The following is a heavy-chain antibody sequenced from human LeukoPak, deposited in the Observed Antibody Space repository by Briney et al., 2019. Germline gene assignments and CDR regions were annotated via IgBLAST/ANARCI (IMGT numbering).Heavy chain of an antibody. J-gene: IGHJ4*02. CDR2: ISLDGNNA. V-gene: IGHV3-43*01. D-gene: IGHD5-18*01. CDR3: AKGRRRGYAYGTIDS. Sequence: PGGSLRLSCAASGFTFDYFTMYWVRQSPGKGLEWVSLISLDGNNAYYADSVRGRFTISRDNSKNFLYLQMNSLTSEDTALYYCAKGRRRGYAYGTIDSWGQGTLVTVSS. CDR1: GFTFDYFT.